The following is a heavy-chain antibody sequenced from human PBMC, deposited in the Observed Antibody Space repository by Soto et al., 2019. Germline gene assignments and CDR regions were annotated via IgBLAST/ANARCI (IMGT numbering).Heavy chain of an antibody. CDR2: IGTTGDA. J-gene: IGHJ6*02. Sequence: GGSLRLSCAASGFTLSTYDIHWVRQATGKGLEWVSAIGTTGDASYPGSVKGRFTISRENAKNSLFLQMNSLRADDTAVYYCARDGGYSSGYYGMDVWGQGTTVTVSS. V-gene: IGHV3-13*01. D-gene: IGHD2-15*01. CDR3: ARDGGYSSGYYGMDV. CDR1: GFTLSTYD.